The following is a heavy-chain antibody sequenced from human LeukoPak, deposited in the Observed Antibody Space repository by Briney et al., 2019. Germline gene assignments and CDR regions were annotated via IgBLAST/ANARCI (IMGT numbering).Heavy chain of an antibody. D-gene: IGHD3-16*01. J-gene: IGHJ4*02. CDR1: GGSISSSSYY. CDR2: IYHSGST. V-gene: IGHV4-39*07. Sequence: SETLSLTCTVSGGSISSSSYYWGWVRQPPGKGLEWIGEIYHSGSTNYNPSLKSRVTISVDKSKNQFSLKLSSVTAADTAVYYCARGVSGVGGGSRTYYFDYWGQGTLVTVSS. CDR3: ARGVSGVGGGSRTYYFDY.